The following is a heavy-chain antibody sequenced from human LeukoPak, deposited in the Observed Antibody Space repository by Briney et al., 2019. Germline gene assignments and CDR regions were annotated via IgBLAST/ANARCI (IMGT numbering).Heavy chain of an antibody. D-gene: IGHD3-9*01. V-gene: IGHV4-4*07. J-gene: IGHJ6*04. Sequence: SETLSLTCTVSGGSFSGYYWSWIRQPAGKGLEWIGRIYTSGSTNYNPSLKSRVTMSVDTSKNQFSLKLSSVTAADTAVYYCARAPYYDILTGSPYGGMDVWGKGTTVTVSS. CDR2: IYTSGST. CDR3: ARAPYYDILTGSPYGGMDV. CDR1: GGSFSGYY.